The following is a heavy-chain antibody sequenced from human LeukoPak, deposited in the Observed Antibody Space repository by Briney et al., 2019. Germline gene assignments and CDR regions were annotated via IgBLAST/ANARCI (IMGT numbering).Heavy chain of an antibody. V-gene: IGHV3-30-3*01. D-gene: IGHD1-26*01. CDR3: ARVSERDAFDI. CDR2: ISYDGNNK. J-gene: IGHJ3*02. Sequence: GGSLRLSCAASGFTFSTYAMHWVRQAPGKGLEWVAVISYDGNNKYYADSVKGRFTISRDNSKHTLYLQMNSMRAEDTAVYYCARVSERDAFDIWGQGTMVTVSS. CDR1: GFTFSTYA.